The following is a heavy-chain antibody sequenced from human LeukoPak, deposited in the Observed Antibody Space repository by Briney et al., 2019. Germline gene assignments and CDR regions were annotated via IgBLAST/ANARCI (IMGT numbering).Heavy chain of an antibody. CDR1: GFTFSSYA. J-gene: IGHJ6*02. Sequence: GGSLRLSCAASGFTFSSYAMSWVRQAPGKGLEWVSAISGSGGSTYYADSVKGRFTISRDNSKNTLYLQMNSLRAEDTAVYYCARYSSLVRQSGGVWGQGTTVTVSS. CDR3: ARYSSLVRQSGGV. CDR2: ISGSGGST. V-gene: IGHV3-23*01. D-gene: IGHD3-10*01.